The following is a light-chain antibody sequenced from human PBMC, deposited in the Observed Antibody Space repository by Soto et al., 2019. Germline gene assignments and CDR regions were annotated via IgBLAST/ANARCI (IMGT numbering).Light chain of an antibody. V-gene: IGKV3-20*01. J-gene: IGKJ1*01. CDR3: QQFGSSPVT. CDR2: GAS. CDR1: QSVSSSY. Sequence: EIVLTQSPGTLSLYPGERATLSCRASQSVSSSYLAWYQQKPGQAPRLLIYGASSRATGIPDRFSGSGSGTDFTLTISRLEPEDFAVYYCQQFGSSPVTFGQGTKVEI.